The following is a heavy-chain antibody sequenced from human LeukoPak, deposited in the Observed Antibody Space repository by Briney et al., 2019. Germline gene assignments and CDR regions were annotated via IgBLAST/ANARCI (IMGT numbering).Heavy chain of an antibody. J-gene: IGHJ4*02. CDR3: ASLARDY. CDR2: IHNDGST. V-gene: IGHV3-53*01. CDR1: GFIVSSTY. Sequence: GGSLRPSCAVSGFIVSSTYMTWVRQAPGKGLEWVSVIHNDGSTYHADSVKGRFTISRDNSKNTLYLQMNSLRVEDTAAYYCASLARDYWGQGTLVTVSS. D-gene: IGHD3-3*02.